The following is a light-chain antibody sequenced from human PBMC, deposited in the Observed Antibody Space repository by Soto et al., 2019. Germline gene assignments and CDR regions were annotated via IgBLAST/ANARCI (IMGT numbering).Light chain of an antibody. J-gene: IGKJ4*01. Sequence: DVVMTQSPLSLPVAPGEAASISCKSSQSLLHVNGFNYLNWYLQKPGQSPQLLIYLGSNRASGVPYRISGSASGTDFTLKISRVEAEDVGVYYCMQPVKTPLTFGGGTKVEIK. V-gene: IGKV2-28*01. CDR1: QSLLHVNGFNY. CDR2: LGS. CDR3: MQPVKTPLT.